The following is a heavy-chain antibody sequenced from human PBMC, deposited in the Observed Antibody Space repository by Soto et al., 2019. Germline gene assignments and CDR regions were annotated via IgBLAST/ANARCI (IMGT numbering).Heavy chain of an antibody. CDR2: SHGSVGGT. Sequence: EAQLLESGGGLVQPGGSLRLSCAASGFTFRNYAMSWVRQAPGKGLEWVSSSHGSVGGTYYTDSVKGRFTVSRDDSKKTPYLQMGSLRVDDTAVYYCAKDAVAGNGDWDYFDPWGQGTLVTVSS. J-gene: IGHJ5*02. CDR1: GFTFRNYA. V-gene: IGHV3-23*01. D-gene: IGHD6-19*01. CDR3: AKDAVAGNGDWDYFDP.